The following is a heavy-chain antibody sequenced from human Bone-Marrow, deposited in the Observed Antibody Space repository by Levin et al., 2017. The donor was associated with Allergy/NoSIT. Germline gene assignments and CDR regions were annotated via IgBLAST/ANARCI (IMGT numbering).Heavy chain of an antibody. Sequence: GGSLRLSCEASGLSISNYAIHWVRHAPGKGLEWVAVIWYDGSNEDYADSVKGRFIISRDNSRNTVYLEMNSLRVEDTAIYYCVREVETVVIRWWFGPWGQGTRVTVSS. J-gene: IGHJ5*02. V-gene: IGHV3-33*01. D-gene: IGHD2-21*02. CDR3: VREVETVVIRWWFGP. CDR2: IWYDGSNE. CDR1: GLSISNYA.